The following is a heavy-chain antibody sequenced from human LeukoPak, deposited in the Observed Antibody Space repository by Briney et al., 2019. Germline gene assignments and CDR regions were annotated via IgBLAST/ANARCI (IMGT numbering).Heavy chain of an antibody. CDR1: GDSVPSNSAA. D-gene: IGHD3-16*02. J-gene: IGHJ4*02. CDR3: ARERYYDYVWGSYRPFTFFDY. V-gene: IGHV6-1*01. Sequence: SQTLSLTCAISGDSVPSNSAAWNWIRQSPSRGLEWLGRTYYRSKWYNDYAVSVKSRITINPDTSKNQFSLQLNSVTPEDTAVYYCARERYYDYVWGSYRPFTFFDYWGQGTLVTVSS. CDR2: TYYRSKWYN.